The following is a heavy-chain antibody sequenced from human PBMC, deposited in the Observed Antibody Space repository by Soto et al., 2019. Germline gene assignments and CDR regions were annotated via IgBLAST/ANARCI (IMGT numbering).Heavy chain of an antibody. Sequence: ASVKVSCKASGYTFTSCDINWVRQATGQGLEWMGWMNPNSGNTGYAQKFQGRVTMTRNTSISTAYMELSSLRSEDTAVYYCARNDYGDDDAFDIWGQGTMVTVSS. CDR2: MNPNSGNT. J-gene: IGHJ3*02. V-gene: IGHV1-8*01. CDR1: GYTFTSCD. D-gene: IGHD4-17*01. CDR3: ARNDYGDDDAFDI.